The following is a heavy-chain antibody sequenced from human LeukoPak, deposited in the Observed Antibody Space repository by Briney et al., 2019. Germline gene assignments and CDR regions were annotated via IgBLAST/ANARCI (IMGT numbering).Heavy chain of an antibody. D-gene: IGHD3-10*01. CDR1: GYTFTSYG. Sequence: ASVKVSCKASGYTFTSYGISWVRQAPGQGLEWMGWISAYNGNTNYAQKLQGRVTMTTDTSTSTAYMELRSLRSDDTAVYYCARDRPPPIWSGTSKILDYWGQGTLVTVSS. CDR3: ARDRPPPIWSGTSKILDY. V-gene: IGHV1-18*01. CDR2: ISAYNGNT. J-gene: IGHJ4*02.